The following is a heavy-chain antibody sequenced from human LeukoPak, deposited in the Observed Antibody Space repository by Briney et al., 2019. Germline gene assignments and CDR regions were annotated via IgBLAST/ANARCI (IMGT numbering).Heavy chain of an antibody. CDR3: AREPAAAETQRFDP. V-gene: IGHV1-69*06. CDR2: VIPILGTA. D-gene: IGHD6-13*01. CDR1: GGTFSSYA. Sequence: ASVKVSCKASGGTFSSYAISWVGQAPGQGLEWVGGVIPILGTANYAQKFQGRVTITADKSTSTAYMELSSLRPEDTPVYYCAREPAAAETQRFDPGRQRRLVTPSS. J-gene: IGHJ5*02.